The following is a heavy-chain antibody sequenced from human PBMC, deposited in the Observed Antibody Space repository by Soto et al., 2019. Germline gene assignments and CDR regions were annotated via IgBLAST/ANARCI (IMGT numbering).Heavy chain of an antibody. CDR3: ARDNRFDY. CDR1: GFTFSSYA. Sequence: QVQLVESGGGVVQPGRSLRLSCAASGFTFSSYAMHWVRQAPGKGLEWVAVISYDGSNKYYADSVKGRFTISRDNSKNPLYLQMNSLRAEDTAVYYCARDNRFDYWGQGTLVTVSS. J-gene: IGHJ4*02. V-gene: IGHV3-30-3*01. CDR2: ISYDGSNK.